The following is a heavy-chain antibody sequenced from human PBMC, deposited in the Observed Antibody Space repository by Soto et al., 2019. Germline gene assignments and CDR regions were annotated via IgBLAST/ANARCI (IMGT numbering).Heavy chain of an antibody. J-gene: IGHJ5*02. CDR3: ARSSHKESWFAP. CDR1: NGSISNFY. D-gene: IGHD6-13*01. Sequence: QVQLQESGPGLVKPSETLSLSCTVSNGSISNFYWNWIRHPAGKGLEWIGRIYSSGSTHLNPSLRSRVTMSVDTSKNQFSLKLNSVTAADTAVYYCARSSHKESWFAPWGQGTQVTVSS. V-gene: IGHV4-4*07. CDR2: IYSSGST.